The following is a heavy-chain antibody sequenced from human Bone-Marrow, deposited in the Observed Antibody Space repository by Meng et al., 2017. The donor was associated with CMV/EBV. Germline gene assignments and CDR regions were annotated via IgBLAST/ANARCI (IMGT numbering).Heavy chain of an antibody. V-gene: IGHV1-69*10. CDR2: IIPILGIA. J-gene: IGHJ6*01. CDR1: GGTFSSYA. D-gene: IGHD3-3*01. Sequence: SVKVSCKASGGTFSSYAISWVRQAPGQGLEWMGGIIPILGIANYAQKFQGRVTITADKSTSTAYMELRSLRSDDTAIYYCATAFSSYDFWSGLHYNPYYFYGLDVWGQGTAVTVSS. CDR3: ATAFSSYDFWSGLHYNPYYFYGLDV.